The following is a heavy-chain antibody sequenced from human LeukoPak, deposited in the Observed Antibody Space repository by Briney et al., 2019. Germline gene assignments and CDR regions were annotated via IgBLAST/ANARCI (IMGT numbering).Heavy chain of an antibody. CDR2: IIPIFGTA. CDR1: GGTFSSYA. CDR3: ARDSDYGDYFDY. D-gene: IGHD4-17*01. V-gene: IGHV1-69*13. J-gene: IGHJ4*02. Sequence: SVKVSCKASGGTFSSYAISWVRQAPGQGLEWMGGIIPIFGTANYAQKFQGRVTITADESTSTAYMELSSLRSEDTAVYYCARDSDYGDYFDYWGQGTLVTVSS.